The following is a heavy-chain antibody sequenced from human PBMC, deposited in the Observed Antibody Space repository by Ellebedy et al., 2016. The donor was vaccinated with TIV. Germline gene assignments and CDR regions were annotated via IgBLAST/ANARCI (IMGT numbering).Heavy chain of an antibody. Sequence: PGGSLRLSCAASGFTFSSYAMHWVRQAPGKGLEWVSVIWYDGINKYYADSVKGRFTISRDNSKNTLFLQMNSLRVEDKAVYYCAKELKEGSSDYWGQGTLVTVSS. CDR2: IWYDGINK. J-gene: IGHJ4*02. CDR3: AKELKEGSSDY. CDR1: GFTFSSYA. V-gene: IGHV3-33*06. D-gene: IGHD6-19*01.